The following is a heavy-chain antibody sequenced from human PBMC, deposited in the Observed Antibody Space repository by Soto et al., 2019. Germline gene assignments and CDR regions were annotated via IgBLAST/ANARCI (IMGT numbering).Heavy chain of an antibody. D-gene: IGHD3-22*01. J-gene: IGHJ4*02. V-gene: IGHV4-39*01. Sequence: PSETLSLTCTVSGGSSSSTSYYWGWIRQPPGKGLEWIGSIYSSGNTYHNPSLKSRVTISVDTSRSHLSLKLSSVTAADTAVYSWGGQSYESRVYYYAYWGQGTLVTVPS. CDR2: IYSSGNT. CDR1: GGSSSSTSYY. CDR3: GGQSYESRVYYYAY.